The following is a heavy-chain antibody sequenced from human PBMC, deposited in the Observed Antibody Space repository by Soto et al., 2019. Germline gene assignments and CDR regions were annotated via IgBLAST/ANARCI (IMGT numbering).Heavy chain of an antibody. CDR3: ATKSFTPKITMVRGVIITFGNWFDP. V-gene: IGHV1-18*01. Sequence: ASVKVSCKASGYTFTSYGISWVRQAPGQGLEWMGWISAYNGNTNYAQKLQGRVTMTKDTSTNTAYMELSSLRSEDTAVYYCATKSFTPKITMVRGVIITFGNWFDPWGQGTLVTVSS. CDR2: ISAYNGNT. J-gene: IGHJ5*02. D-gene: IGHD3-10*01. CDR1: GYTFTSYG.